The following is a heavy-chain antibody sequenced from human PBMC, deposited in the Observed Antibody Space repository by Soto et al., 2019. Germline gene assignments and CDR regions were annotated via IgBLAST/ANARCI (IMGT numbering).Heavy chain of an antibody. J-gene: IGHJ4*02. D-gene: IGHD3-22*01. CDR2: ISGSGGST. Sequence: EVQLLESGGGLVQPGGSLRLSCAASGFTFSSYAMSWVRQAPGKGLEWVSAISGSGGSTYYADSVKGRFTISRDISKNTLYLQMNSLRAEDTAVDYCAKDPPSSYYYDSSGYKPSYFDYWGQGTLVTVSS. CDR1: GFTFSSYA. V-gene: IGHV3-23*01. CDR3: AKDPPSSYYYDSSGYKPSYFDY.